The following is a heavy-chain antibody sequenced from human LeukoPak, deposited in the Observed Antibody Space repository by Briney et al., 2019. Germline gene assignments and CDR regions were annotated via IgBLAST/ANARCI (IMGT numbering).Heavy chain of an antibody. CDR1: GYTFTGYY. D-gene: IGHD5-12*01. CDR3: ARGESGRYENYYYYMDV. J-gene: IGHJ6*03. Sequence: ASVKVSCKASGYTFTGYYMHWVRQAPGQGLEGMGWINPNSGGTNYAQKFQGRVTMTRDTSISTAYMELSRLRSDDTAVYYCARGESGRYENYYYYMDVWGKGTTVTVSS. CDR2: INPNSGGT. V-gene: IGHV1-2*02.